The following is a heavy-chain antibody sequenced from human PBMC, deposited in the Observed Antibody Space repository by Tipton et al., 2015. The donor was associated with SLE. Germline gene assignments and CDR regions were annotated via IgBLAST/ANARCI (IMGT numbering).Heavy chain of an antibody. D-gene: IGHD3-3*01. CDR3: ARESRITIFGVVITGGMDV. Sequence: SLRLSCAASGFTFSSYWMHWVRQAPGKGLVWVSRINSDGSSTSYADSVKGRFTISRDNAKNTLYLQMNSLRAEDTAVYYCARESRITIFGVVITGGMDVWGQGTTVTVSS. CDR1: GFTFSSYW. V-gene: IGHV3-74*01. J-gene: IGHJ6*02. CDR2: INSDGSST.